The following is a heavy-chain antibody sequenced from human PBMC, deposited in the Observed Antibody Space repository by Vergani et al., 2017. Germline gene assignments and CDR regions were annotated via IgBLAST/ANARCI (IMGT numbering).Heavy chain of an antibody. Sequence: QVQVLESGGGVVQPGASLRLSCVASGFTFSDYGMHWVRQAPGKGLEWVAVVSYTGYKKYYADSTNGRFTISRDNSRNTVYLHLNSLRTEDTAVYYCAKEDSRDGNALHYFESWGQGTLVTVSS. J-gene: IGHJ4*02. D-gene: IGHD5-24*01. CDR1: GFTFSDYG. V-gene: IGHV3-30*18. CDR2: VSYTGYKK. CDR3: AKEDSRDGNALHYFES.